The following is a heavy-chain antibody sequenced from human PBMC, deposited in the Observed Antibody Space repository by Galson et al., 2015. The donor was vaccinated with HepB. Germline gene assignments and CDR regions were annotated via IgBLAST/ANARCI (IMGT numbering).Heavy chain of an antibody. V-gene: IGHV3-11*01. D-gene: IGHD2/OR15-2a*01. CDR3: ARATLGWFDP. CDR2: ISSSGGTV. Sequence: SLRLSCAASGFTFIDSYMSWIRQAPGKWLEWVSYISSSGGTVYYADSVKGRFTISRDNAKNSLYLHMNRLRAEDTAVYYCARATLGWFDPWGQGTLVTVSS. CDR1: GFTFIDSY. J-gene: IGHJ5*02.